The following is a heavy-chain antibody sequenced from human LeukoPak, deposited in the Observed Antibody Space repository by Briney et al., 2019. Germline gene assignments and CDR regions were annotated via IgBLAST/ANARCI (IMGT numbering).Heavy chain of an antibody. V-gene: IGHV1-3*01. J-gene: IGHJ5*02. Sequence: ASLKVSCKTSGDTFTTHGIHWVRQAPGRGLEWMGWINPGRGYTKNSEKFQGRVTFTRDTAATTAYSEVNNLRSEDTAVYYGASDGRSIIWSGVPDNWFDPWGQGTLVTVSS. CDR2: INPGRGYT. D-gene: IGHD3-9*01. CDR3: ASDGRSIIWSGVPDNWFDP. CDR1: GDTFTTHG.